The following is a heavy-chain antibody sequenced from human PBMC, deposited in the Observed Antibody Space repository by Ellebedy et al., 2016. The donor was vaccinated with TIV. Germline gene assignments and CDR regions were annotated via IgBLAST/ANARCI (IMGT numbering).Heavy chain of an antibody. CDR3: ARDREYYDSMYFDL. Sequence: ASVKVSXXASGYTFTSYGISWVRQAPGQGLEWMGWISAYNGNTNYAQKLQGRVTMTTDTSTSTAYMELRSLRSDDTAVYYCARDREYYDSMYFDLWGRGTLVTVSS. D-gene: IGHD3-22*01. V-gene: IGHV1-18*01. CDR1: GYTFTSYG. J-gene: IGHJ2*01. CDR2: ISAYNGNT.